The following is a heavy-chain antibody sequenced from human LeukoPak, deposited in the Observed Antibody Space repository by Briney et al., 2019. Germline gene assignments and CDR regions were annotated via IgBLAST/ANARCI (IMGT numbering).Heavy chain of an antibody. Sequence: SETLSLTCAVYGGSFSGYYWSWIRQPPGKGLEWIGEINHSGSTNYNPSLKSRVTISVDTSKNQFSLKLSSVTAADTAVYYCARVLITSRRYYYYMDVWGKGTTVTVSS. D-gene: IGHD5-24*01. CDR1: GGSFSGYY. CDR2: INHSGST. J-gene: IGHJ6*03. V-gene: IGHV4-34*01. CDR3: ARVLITSRRYYYYMDV.